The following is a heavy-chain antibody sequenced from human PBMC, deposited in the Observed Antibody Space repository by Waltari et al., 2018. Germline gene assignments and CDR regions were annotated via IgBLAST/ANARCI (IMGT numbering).Heavy chain of an antibody. Sequence: EEQLVESGGGLAQPGESLRLSCAASGFTFSRYWMDWVRQAPGKGLVWVERISSDWSSTTYADSVKGRFTISRDNAKNTLYVQMNRLRAEDTAVYYCARVATKTYSSPVPGRPYYYGMDVWGQGTTVTVSS. J-gene: IGHJ6*02. CDR2: ISSDWSST. V-gene: IGHV3-74*01. D-gene: IGHD3-22*01. CDR1: GFTFSRYW. CDR3: ARVATKTYSSPVPGRPYYYGMDV.